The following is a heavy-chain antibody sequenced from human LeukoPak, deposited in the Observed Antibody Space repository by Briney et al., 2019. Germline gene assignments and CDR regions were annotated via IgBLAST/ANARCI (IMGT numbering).Heavy chain of an antibody. V-gene: IGHV4-38-2*02. CDR2: ISHSGST. Sequence: SETLSLTCTVSGYSISSGYYWGWIRHPPGKGLKWIGSISHSGSTYYNPSLKSRVTISVDTSKNQFSLKLSSLTAADTAVYYCARLRRSRLAEFDYWGQGTLVTVSS. CDR3: ARLRRSRLAEFDY. CDR1: GYSISSGYY. J-gene: IGHJ4*02. D-gene: IGHD3-3*02.